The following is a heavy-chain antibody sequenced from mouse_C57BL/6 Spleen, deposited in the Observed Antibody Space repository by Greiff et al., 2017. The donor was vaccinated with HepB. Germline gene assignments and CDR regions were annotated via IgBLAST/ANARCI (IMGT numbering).Heavy chain of an antibody. J-gene: IGHJ1*03. CDR3: ARRTVVAHWYFDV. V-gene: IGHV3-6*01. D-gene: IGHD1-1*01. Sequence: EVQRVESGPGLVKPSQSLSLTCSVTGYSITSGYYWNWIRQFPGNQLEWMGYISYDGSNNYNPSLKNRISITRDTSKNQFFLKLNSVTTEDTATYYCARRTVVAHWYFDVWGTGTTVTVSS. CDR1: GYSITSGYY. CDR2: ISYDGSN.